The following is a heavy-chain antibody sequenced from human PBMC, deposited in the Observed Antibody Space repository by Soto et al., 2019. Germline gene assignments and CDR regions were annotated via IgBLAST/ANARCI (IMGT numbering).Heavy chain of an antibody. V-gene: IGHV4-59*01. CDR2: LSYTGNT. CDR3: ARGGSEGGLDI. Sequence: QLQLQESGPGVVKPSETLSLTCTVSGAPISVFYWTWIRQAPGKGLEWIGYLSYTGNTNYNPSLKSRVAMSMDKSKKPFSLTLTSATAADTAMYFCARGGSEGGLDIWGQGTTVTVSS. CDR1: GAPISVFY. J-gene: IGHJ6*02. D-gene: IGHD3-10*01.